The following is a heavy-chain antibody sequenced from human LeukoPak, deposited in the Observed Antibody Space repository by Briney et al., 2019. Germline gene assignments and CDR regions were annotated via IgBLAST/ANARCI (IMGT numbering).Heavy chain of an antibody. V-gene: IGHV4-30-2*01. D-gene: IGHD6-19*01. CDR2: IYHSGST. CDR1: GGSISSGGYS. CDR3: ARTRAVGNWFDP. J-gene: IGHJ5*02. Sequence: SQTLSLTCAVSGGSISSGGYSWSWIRQPPGMGLEWIGYIYHSGSTYYNPSLKSRVTISVDRSKNQFSLKLSSVTAADTAVYYCARTRAVGNWFDPWGQGTLVTVSS.